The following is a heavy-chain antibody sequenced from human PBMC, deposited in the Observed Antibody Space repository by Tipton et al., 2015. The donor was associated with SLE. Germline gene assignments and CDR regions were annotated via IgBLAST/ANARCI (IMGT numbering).Heavy chain of an antibody. V-gene: IGHV4-34*01. J-gene: IGHJ3*01. CDR2: INYSGST. CDR1: GGSFSGYY. D-gene: IGHD3-22*01. CDR3: ATSLNYYDSSGPEA. Sequence: TLSLTCAVYGGSFSGYYWSWIRQSPEKGLEWIGEINYSGSTKYNPSLKSRVTISVDASKNQFSLKMNFMTAADTAVYYCATSLNYYDSSGPEAWGQGTIVTVSS.